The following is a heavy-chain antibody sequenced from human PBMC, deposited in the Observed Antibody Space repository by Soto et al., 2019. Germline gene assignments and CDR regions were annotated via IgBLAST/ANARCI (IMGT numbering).Heavy chain of an antibody. Sequence: PSETLSLTCTDSGGSISSGDYYWSWIRQPPGKGLEWIGYIYYSGSTYYNPSLKSRVTISVDTSKNQFSLKLSSVTAADTAVYYCASRKSSPYFDYWGQGTLVTVSS. D-gene: IGHD3-10*01. CDR3: ASRKSSPYFDY. CDR2: IYYSGST. V-gene: IGHV4-30-4*01. CDR1: GGSISSGDYY. J-gene: IGHJ4*02.